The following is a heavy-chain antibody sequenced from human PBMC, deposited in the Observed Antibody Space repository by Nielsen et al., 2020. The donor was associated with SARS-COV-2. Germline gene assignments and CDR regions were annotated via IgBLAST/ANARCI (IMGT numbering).Heavy chain of an antibody. Sequence: SETLSLTCTVSGGSISSYYWSWIRQPPGKGLEWIGYIYYSGSTNYNPSLKSRVTISVDTSKNQFSLKLSSVTAADTAVYYCARESPHSSGWYDIWGQGTMVTVSS. CDR2: IYYSGST. CDR1: GGSISSYY. CDR3: ARESPHSSGWYDI. D-gene: IGHD6-19*01. V-gene: IGHV4-59*13. J-gene: IGHJ3*02.